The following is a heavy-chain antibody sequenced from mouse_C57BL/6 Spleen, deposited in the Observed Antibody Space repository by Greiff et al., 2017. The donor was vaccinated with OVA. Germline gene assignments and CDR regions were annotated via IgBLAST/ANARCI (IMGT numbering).Heavy chain of an antibody. J-gene: IGHJ1*03. D-gene: IGHD1-2*01. CDR2: INPNNGGT. CDR3: ARRSLRRYFDV. V-gene: IGHV1-26*01. Sequence: VQLQQSGPELVKPGASVKISCKASGYTFTDYYMNWVKQSHGKSLEWIGDINPNNGGTSYNQKFKGKATLTVDKSSSTAYMELRSLTSEDSAVYYCARRSLRRYFDVWGTGTTVTVSS. CDR1: GYTFTDYY.